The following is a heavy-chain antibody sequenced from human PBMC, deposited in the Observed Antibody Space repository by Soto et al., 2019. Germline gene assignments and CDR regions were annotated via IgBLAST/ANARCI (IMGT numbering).Heavy chain of an antibody. CDR1: GFTFTSSA. CDR3: AALPSPGYSSDGYFDY. CDR2: IVVGSGNT. V-gene: IGHV1-58*01. Sequence: SVKVSCKASGFTFTSSAVQWVRQARGQRLEWIGWIVVGSGNTNYAQKFQERVTITRDMSTSTAYMELSSLRSEDTAVYYCAALPSPGYSSDGYFDYWGQGTLVTVSS. D-gene: IGHD6-25*01. J-gene: IGHJ4*02.